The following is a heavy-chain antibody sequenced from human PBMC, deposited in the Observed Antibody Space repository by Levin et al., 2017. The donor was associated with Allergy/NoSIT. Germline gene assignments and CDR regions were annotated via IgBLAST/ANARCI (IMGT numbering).Heavy chain of an antibody. J-gene: IGHJ4*02. D-gene: IGHD1-26*01. V-gene: IGHV1-24*01. Sequence: ASVKVSWKVSGHTLTQLSMHWVRQAPGKGLEWMGGFDPEDDETVYAQKFRGRVTMTEDTSTDTAYMELSSLRSEDTAVYYCAREGAGFDFWGQGTLVTVSS. CDR2: FDPEDDET. CDR1: GHTLTQLS. CDR3: AREGAGFDF.